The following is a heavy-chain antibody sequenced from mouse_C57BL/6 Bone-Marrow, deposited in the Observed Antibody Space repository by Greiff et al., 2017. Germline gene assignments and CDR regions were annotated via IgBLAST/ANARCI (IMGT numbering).Heavy chain of an antibody. CDR3: ARDDYGSSHWYFDV. V-gene: IGHV1-72*01. Sequence: QVQLKQPGAELVKPGASVKLSCKASGYTFTSYWMHWVKQRPGRGLEWIGRIDPNSGGTKYNEKFKSKATLTVDKPSSTAYMQLSSLASEDSAVYYCARDDYGSSHWYFDVWGTGTTVTVSS. J-gene: IGHJ1*03. CDR2: IDPNSGGT. CDR1: GYTFTSYW. D-gene: IGHD1-1*01.